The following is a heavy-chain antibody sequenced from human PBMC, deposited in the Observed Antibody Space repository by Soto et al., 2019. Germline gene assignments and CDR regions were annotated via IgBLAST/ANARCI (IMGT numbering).Heavy chain of an antibody. CDR2: IRSKANSYAT. Sequence: QPGGSLRLSCAASGFTFSGSAMHWVRQASGKGLEWVGRIRSKANSYATAYAASVKGRFTISRDDSKNTAYLQMNSLKTEDTAVYYCTRHGRNYYDSSGSRPFDYWGQGTLVTVSS. D-gene: IGHD3-22*01. V-gene: IGHV3-73*01. CDR3: TRHGRNYYDSSGSRPFDY. CDR1: GFTFSGSA. J-gene: IGHJ4*02.